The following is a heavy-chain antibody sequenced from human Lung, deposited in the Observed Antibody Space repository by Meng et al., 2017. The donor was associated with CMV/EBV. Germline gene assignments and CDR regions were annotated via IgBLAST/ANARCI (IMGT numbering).Heavy chain of an antibody. CDR1: GGTFSSYA. D-gene: IGHD3-22*01. J-gene: IGHJ6*04. CDR2: IIPIFGTA. Sequence: SXXVSXKASGGTFSSYAISWVRQAPGQGLEWMGGIIPIFGTANYAQKFQGRVTITTDESTSTAYMELCSLRSEDTAVYYCARDPPTLYDSSGYYYYYGMDVWXKGTXVTVSS. V-gene: IGHV1-69*05. CDR3: ARDPPTLYDSSGYYYYYGMDV.